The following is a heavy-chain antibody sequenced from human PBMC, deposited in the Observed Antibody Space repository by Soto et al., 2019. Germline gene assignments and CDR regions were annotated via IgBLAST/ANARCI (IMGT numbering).Heavy chain of an antibody. CDR2: IDPSDSYT. V-gene: IGHV5-10-1*01. D-gene: IGHD2-2*01. J-gene: IGHJ6*02. CDR3: TSDNCTSTSCYYYYYRMAV. Sequence: GYSLKVSSKRPGYSFTSYWISWVRQMPWKGLAWGGRIDPSDSYTNYSPSFPGHVTISAGKSISTAYLQWSSLKASDTAMYYCTSDNCTSTSCYYYYYRMAVWGQGTTVSAYS. CDR1: GYSFTSYW.